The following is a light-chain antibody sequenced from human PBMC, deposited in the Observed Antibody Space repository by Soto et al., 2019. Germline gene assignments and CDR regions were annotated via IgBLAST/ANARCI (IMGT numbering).Light chain of an antibody. CDR3: STYTSSTDHG. V-gene: IGLV2-14*01. CDR1: SIDIAPYNY. CDR2: EVS. J-gene: IGLJ1*01. Sequence: QSVLTVPASVPGNPEQKLTIPCTGTSIDIAPYNYVCWYQQHPGKAPKLIIYEVSYRPSGISNRFSGAKSGNTASLTISGLQAEDEADYYCSTYTSSTDHGFGTGGKVAVL.